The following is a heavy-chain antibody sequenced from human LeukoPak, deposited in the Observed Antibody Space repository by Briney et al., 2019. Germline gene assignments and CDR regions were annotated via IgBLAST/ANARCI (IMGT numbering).Heavy chain of an antibody. CDR1: GYSFTSYW. D-gene: IGHD6-13*01. Sequence: GESLKISCKGSGYSFTSYWIGWVRQMPGKGLEWMGIIYPGDSDTRYSPSFQGQVTISADKSISTAYLQWSSLKASDTAMYYCAAHKRASSSWYALDYWGQGTLVTVSS. V-gene: IGHV5-51*01. CDR3: AAHKRASSSWYALDY. CDR2: IYPGDSDT. J-gene: IGHJ4*02.